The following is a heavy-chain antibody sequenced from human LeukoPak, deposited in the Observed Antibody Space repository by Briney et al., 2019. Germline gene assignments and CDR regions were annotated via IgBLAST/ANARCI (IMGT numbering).Heavy chain of an antibody. CDR2: INHSGST. CDR1: GGSFSGYY. Sequence: SETLSLTCAIYGGSFSGYYWSWIRQPPGKGLEWIGEINHSGSTNYNPSLKSRVTISVDTSKNQFSLKLSSVTAADTAVYYCARTIPTYYYGSGSDRPRSPNNWFDPWGQGTLVTVSS. V-gene: IGHV4-34*01. D-gene: IGHD3-10*01. CDR3: ARTIPTYYYGSGSDRPRSPNNWFDP. J-gene: IGHJ5*02.